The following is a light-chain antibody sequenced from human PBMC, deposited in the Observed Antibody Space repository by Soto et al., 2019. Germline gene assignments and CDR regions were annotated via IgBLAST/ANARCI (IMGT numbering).Light chain of an antibody. CDR1: QSVLYSSNNKNY. CDR3: HEYYSSPYT. V-gene: IGKV4-1*01. Sequence: DIVLTQSPDSLAVSLGERATINCKSSQSVLYSSNNKNYLTWYQQRLGQPPKLLIYWASTRESGVPDRFSGSGSGSDFTLTISSLQAEDVAVYYCHEYYSSPYTFGQGTKLEIK. CDR2: WAS. J-gene: IGKJ2*01.